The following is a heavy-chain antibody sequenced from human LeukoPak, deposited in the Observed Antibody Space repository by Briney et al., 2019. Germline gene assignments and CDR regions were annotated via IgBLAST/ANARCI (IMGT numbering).Heavy chain of an antibody. V-gene: IGHV3-64*01. CDR1: GFTFSSYA. CDR2: ISSNGGST. D-gene: IGHD5-18*01. CDR3: ARVQGEAYSYGLDY. Sequence: GGSLRLSCAASGFTFSSYAMHWVRQAPGKGLEYVSAISSNGGSTYYANSVKGRFTISRDNSKNTLYLQMGSLGAEDMAVYYCARVQGEAYSYGLDYWGQGTLVTVSS. J-gene: IGHJ4*02.